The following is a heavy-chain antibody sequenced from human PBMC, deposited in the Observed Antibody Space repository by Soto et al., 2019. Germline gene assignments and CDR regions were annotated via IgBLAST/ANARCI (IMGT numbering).Heavy chain of an antibody. CDR3: AKTRRGYDMFFYGLDV. CDR2: ISNDGSKK. J-gene: IGHJ6*02. CDR1: GFRFSDYG. V-gene: IGHV3-30*18. Sequence: ESGGGVVQPGRSLRLACAVSGFRFSDYGMHWVRQAPGKGLEWVAVISNDGSKKYYGDSVQGRFTISRDDSKSTVYVQMDSLKPEDTAVYYCAKTRRGYDMFFYGLDVWGLGTTVTVSS. D-gene: IGHD5-12*01.